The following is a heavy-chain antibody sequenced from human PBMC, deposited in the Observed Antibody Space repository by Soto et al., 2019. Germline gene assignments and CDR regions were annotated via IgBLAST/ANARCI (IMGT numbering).Heavy chain of an antibody. CDR3: ARKLGMDV. CDR2: ISSSSSYI. Sequence: GGSLRLGCAASGFTLRSYSMDWVRQAPGKGLEWVSSISSSSSYIYYADSVKGRFTISRDNAKNSLYLQMNSLRAEDTAVYYCARKLGMDVWGKGTTVTVSS. CDR1: GFTLRSYS. J-gene: IGHJ6*03. V-gene: IGHV3-21*01. D-gene: IGHD3-16*01.